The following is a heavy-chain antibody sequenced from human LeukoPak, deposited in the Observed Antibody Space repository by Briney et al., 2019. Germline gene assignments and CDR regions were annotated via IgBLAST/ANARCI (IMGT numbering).Heavy chain of an antibody. CDR2: IKQDGSEK. CDR1: EFTFSTYW. D-gene: IGHD3-22*01. Sequence: PGGSLRLSCAASEFTFSTYWMSWVRQAPGKGLEWVADIKQDGSEKYYVHSVKGRFTISRQNAKNSLFLQMNSLRAEDTAVYYCARGSPKWLLQFYYYYYMDVWGKGTTVTVSS. CDR3: ARGSPKWLLQFYYYYYMDV. J-gene: IGHJ6*03. V-gene: IGHV3-7*01.